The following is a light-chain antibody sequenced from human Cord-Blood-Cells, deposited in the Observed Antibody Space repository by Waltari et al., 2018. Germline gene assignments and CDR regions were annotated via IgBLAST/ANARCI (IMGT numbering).Light chain of an antibody. J-gene: IGLJ3*02. CDR2: TNN. Sequence: QSVLTQPPPASGTPGQRVTISCSGRSTTIGSNTVNWYQHLPGTAPKLLIYTNNQRPSGVPDRFSGSKSGTSASLAISWLQSEDEADYYCAAWDDSLNGLVFGGGTKLTVL. CDR3: AAWDDSLNGLV. V-gene: IGLV1-44*01. CDR1: STTIGSNT.